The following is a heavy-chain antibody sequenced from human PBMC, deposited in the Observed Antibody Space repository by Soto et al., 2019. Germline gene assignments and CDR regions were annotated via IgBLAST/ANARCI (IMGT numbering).Heavy chain of an antibody. J-gene: IGHJ6*02. D-gene: IGHD3-22*01. V-gene: IGHV1-69*01. CDR3: ARPLRDRNFYHCMAV. Sequence: QVQLVQSGAEVRKPGSSVKLSCKASGGAFSKYAFTWVRQAPGQGLEWLGGIVPMFGTPNYAQKFQGRVTISADESTTSAYMELTSLRSEDTAVYFCARPLRDRNFYHCMAVWGQGTTVTVSS. CDR2: IVPMFGTP. CDR1: GGAFSKYA.